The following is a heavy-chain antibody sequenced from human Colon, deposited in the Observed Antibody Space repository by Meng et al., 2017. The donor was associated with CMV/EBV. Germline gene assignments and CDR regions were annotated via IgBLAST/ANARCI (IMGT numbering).Heavy chain of an antibody. D-gene: IGHD2-2*01. Sequence: SETLSLTCTVSDGSVNSDDAFWSWLRQPPGKGLEWIGYIHYSGNTNYNPSLKSRVTMSIETSKNQFSLTLFSVTAADTAVYYCARDVMLPAPFFDPWGQGTLVTVSS. CDR1: DGSVNSDDAF. V-gene: IGHV4-61*08. CDR3: ARDVMLPAPFFDP. CDR2: IHYSGNT. J-gene: IGHJ5*02.